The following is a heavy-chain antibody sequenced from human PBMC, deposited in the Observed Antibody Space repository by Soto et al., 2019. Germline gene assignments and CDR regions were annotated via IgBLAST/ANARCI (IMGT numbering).Heavy chain of an antibody. CDR2: IIPILGIA. CDR1: GGTFSSYT. CDR3: ASWGVSYYCYYMDV. Sequence: QVQLVQSGAEVKKPGSSVKVSCKASGGTFSSYTISWVRQAPGQGLEWMGRIIPILGIANYAQKFQGRVTITADKSTSTAYMELSSLRSEDTAVYYCASWGVSYYCYYMDVLGKGTTVNVSS. J-gene: IGHJ6*03. D-gene: IGHD3-16*01. V-gene: IGHV1-69*02.